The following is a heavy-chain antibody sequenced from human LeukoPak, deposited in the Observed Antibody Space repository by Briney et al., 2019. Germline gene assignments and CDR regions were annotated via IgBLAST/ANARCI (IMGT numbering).Heavy chain of an antibody. CDR2: ISYDGSQK. J-gene: IGHJ4*02. V-gene: IGHV3-30-3*01. CDR1: GFSFSDYT. CDR3: ARGLCGGDCYDY. Sequence: GGSLRLSCAASGFSFSDYTLHWVRQAPGKGPEWVAVISYDGSQKYCADSVKGRFTISRDNAKNSLYLQMNSLRAEDTAVYYCARGLCGGDCYDYWGQGTLVTVSS. D-gene: IGHD2-21*01.